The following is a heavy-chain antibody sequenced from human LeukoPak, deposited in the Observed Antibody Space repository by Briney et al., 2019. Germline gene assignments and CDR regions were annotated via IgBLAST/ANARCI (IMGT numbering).Heavy chain of an antibody. Sequence: GGSLRLSCAASGFTFSRFAMNWIRQAPGKGLEWVSDITGYGGSTDYPDSVKGRFTMSRDNSKNTLYLQMNSLRVEDTAVYYCATGLDDYVWGSYRYTNPYFANWGQGTPVTVSS. CDR3: ATGLDDYVWGSYRYTNPYFAN. D-gene: IGHD3-16*02. CDR1: GFTFSRFA. V-gene: IGHV3-23*01. J-gene: IGHJ4*02. CDR2: ITGYGGST.